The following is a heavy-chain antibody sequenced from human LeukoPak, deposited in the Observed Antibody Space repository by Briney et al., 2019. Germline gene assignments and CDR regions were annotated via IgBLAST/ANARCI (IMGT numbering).Heavy chain of an antibody. D-gene: IGHD6-13*01. J-gene: IGHJ6*03. V-gene: IGHV1-18*01. CDR3: ARWLAAGGYDYYYMDV. CDR2: ISAYNGNT. Sequence: GASVKVSCKASGYTFTSYGISWVRQAPGQGLEWMGWISAYNGNTNYAQKLQGRVTMTTDTSTSTAYMELRSLRSDDTAVYYCARWLAAGGYDYYYMDVWGKGTTVTVSS. CDR1: GYTFTSYG.